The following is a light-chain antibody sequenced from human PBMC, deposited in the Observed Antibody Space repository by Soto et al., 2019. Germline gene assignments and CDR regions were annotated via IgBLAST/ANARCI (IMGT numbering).Light chain of an antibody. J-gene: IGKJ5*01. V-gene: IGKV3-15*01. CDR1: QSVSSN. CDR3: QQHNQWPIT. Sequence: EIVLTQSPATLSLSPGERATLSCRASQSVSSNLAWYQQKPGQAPRLLIYGASTRATGIPARFSGTGSGTDFTLTINSLQSEDSAVYYCQQHNQWPITFGQGTRLEI. CDR2: GAS.